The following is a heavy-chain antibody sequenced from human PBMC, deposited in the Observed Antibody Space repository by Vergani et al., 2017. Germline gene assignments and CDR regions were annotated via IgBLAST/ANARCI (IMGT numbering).Heavy chain of an antibody. J-gene: IGHJ4*02. Sequence: VQLVESGGGVVQPGRSLRLSCAASGFTFSSYAMHWVRQAPGKGLEWVSYISSSGSTIYYADSVKGRFTISRDNAKNSLYLQMNSLRAEDTAVYYCAREEGLQSPDYWGQGTLVTVSS. D-gene: IGHD4-11*01. CDR3: AREEGLQSPDY. V-gene: IGHV3-48*04. CDR2: ISSSGSTI. CDR1: GFTFSSYA.